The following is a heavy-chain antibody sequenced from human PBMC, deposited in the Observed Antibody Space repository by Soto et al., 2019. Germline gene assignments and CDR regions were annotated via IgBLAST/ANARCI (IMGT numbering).Heavy chain of an antibody. D-gene: IGHD6-13*01. CDR2: IYYTGIT. CDR3: VADTLQAAYY. J-gene: IGHJ4*02. V-gene: IGHV4-39*01. Sequence: QLQLQESGPRLVKPPETLSLTCTVSGGSISSTIYHGGWVRQPPGKGLEWIGTIYYTGITYYNPSLRSRISISVDTSEYHFSLDLNSVTAADTAIYYCVADTLQAAYYWGQGTLVSVSS. CDR1: GGSISSTIYH.